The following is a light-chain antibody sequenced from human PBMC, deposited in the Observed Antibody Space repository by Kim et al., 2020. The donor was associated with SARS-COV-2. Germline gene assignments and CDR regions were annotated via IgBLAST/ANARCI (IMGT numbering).Light chain of an antibody. V-gene: IGKV1-5*01. Sequence: VGERVTITCRASQSISSWLAWYQQKPGKAPKLLIYDASSLESGVPSRFSGSGSGTEFTLTISSLQPDDFATYYCQQYNSYSVTFGQGTKVDIK. J-gene: IGKJ1*01. CDR1: QSISSW. CDR3: QQYNSYSVT. CDR2: DAS.